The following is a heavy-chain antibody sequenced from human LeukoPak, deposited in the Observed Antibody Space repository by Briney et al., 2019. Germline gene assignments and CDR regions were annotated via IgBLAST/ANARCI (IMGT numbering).Heavy chain of an antibody. Sequence: GGSLRLSCAASGFTFSYYSMNWLRQPPGKGLEWVSYIGANSAIYYADSVKGRFTISRDNAKNSLSLQMNSLRDDDTAVYYCAREGYYGAFDIWGQGTMVTVSS. CDR1: GFTFSYYS. J-gene: IGHJ3*02. CDR2: IGANSAI. D-gene: IGHD3-10*01. CDR3: AREGYYGAFDI. V-gene: IGHV3-48*02.